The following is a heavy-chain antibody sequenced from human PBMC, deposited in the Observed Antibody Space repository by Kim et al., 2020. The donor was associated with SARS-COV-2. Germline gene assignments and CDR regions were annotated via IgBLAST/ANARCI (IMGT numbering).Heavy chain of an antibody. V-gene: IGHV4-34*01. Sequence: SETLSLTCAVYGGSFSGYYWSWIRQPPGKGLEWIGEINHSGSTNYNPSLKSRVTISVDTSKNQFSLKLSSVTAADTAVYYCARGTVVVAATTIYYYYYV. CDR3: ARGTVVVAATTIYYYYYV. D-gene: IGHD2-15*01. CDR2: INHSGST. J-gene: IGHJ6*01. CDR1: GGSFSGYY.